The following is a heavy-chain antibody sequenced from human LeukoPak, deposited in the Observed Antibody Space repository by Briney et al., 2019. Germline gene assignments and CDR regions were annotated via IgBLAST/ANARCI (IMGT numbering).Heavy chain of an antibody. J-gene: IGHJ4*02. V-gene: IGHV1-18*01. Sequence: ASVKVSCKASGYTFTSFGISWVRQAPGQGLEWMGWISAYNGNTNYEQKLQGRVTMTTDTSTSKAYMEIRSLRSDDTAVYYCTRDLGVDTTMIFFDYWGQGSLVTVSS. CDR1: GYTFTSFG. D-gene: IGHD3/OR15-3a*01. CDR2: ISAYNGNT. CDR3: TRDLGVDTTMIFFDY.